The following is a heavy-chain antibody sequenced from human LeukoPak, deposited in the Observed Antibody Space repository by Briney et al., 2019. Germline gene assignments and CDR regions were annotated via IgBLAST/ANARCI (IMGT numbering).Heavy chain of an antibody. CDR2: IIPIFGTA. Sequence: SVKVSCKASGGTFSSYAISWVRQAPGQGLEWMGGIIPIFGTANYAQQFQGRVTMTTDTSTSTAYMELRSLKSDDTAVYYCARDVPGSIGTTARFDPWGQGTLVTVSS. D-gene: IGHD1-1*01. J-gene: IGHJ5*02. V-gene: IGHV1-69*05. CDR3: ARDVPGSIGTTARFDP. CDR1: GGTFSSYA.